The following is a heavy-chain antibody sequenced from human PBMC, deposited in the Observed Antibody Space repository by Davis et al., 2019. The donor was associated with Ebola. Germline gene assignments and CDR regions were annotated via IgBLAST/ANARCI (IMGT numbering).Heavy chain of an antibody. D-gene: IGHD4-11*01. CDR2: VILKSGAT. CDR1: GYTFTDYN. J-gene: IGHJ4*02. CDR3: ARGHNYANGY. V-gene: IGHV1-2*06. Sequence: ASVKVSCKASGYTFTDYNIHWMRQAPGQGLEWLGRVILKSGATNYAQKFQGRVTMTRDTSISTVYMELSSLRYDDTADYYCARGHNYANGYWGQGTLV.